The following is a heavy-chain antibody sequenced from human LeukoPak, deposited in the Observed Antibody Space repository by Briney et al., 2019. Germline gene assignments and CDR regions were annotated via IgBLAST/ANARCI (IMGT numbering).Heavy chain of an antibody. J-gene: IGHJ4*02. CDR2: IIPILGIA. V-gene: IGHV1-69*04. CDR3: ARDAGSGSYYIDY. CDR1: GGTFSSYA. D-gene: IGHD3-10*01. Sequence: ASVKVSCKASGGTFSSYAISWVRQAPGQGLEWMGRIIPILGIANYAQKFQGRVTITADKSTSTAYMELSSLRADDTALYYCARDAGSGSYYIDYWGRGTLVTVSS.